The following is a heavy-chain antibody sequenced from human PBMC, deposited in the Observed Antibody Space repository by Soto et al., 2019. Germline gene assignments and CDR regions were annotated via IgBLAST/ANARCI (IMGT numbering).Heavy chain of an antibody. D-gene: IGHD3-3*01. J-gene: IGHJ3*02. CDR3: AGSSYYDLWSGYYDHDAFDI. CDR2: IVVGSGNT. CDR1: GFTFTSSA. V-gene: IGHV1-58*02. Sequence: SVKVSCKASGFTFTSSAMQWVRQARGQRLEWIGWIVVGSGNTNYAQKFQERVTITRDMSTSTAYMELSSLRSEDTAVYYCAGSSYYDLWSGYYDHDAFDIWGQGTMVTVSS.